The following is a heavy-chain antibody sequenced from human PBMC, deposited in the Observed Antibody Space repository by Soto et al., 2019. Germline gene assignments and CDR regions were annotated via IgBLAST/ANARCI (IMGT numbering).Heavy chain of an antibody. D-gene: IGHD1-26*01. J-gene: IGHJ4*02. CDR3: TLPDY. CDR2: ISYDGSNK. Sequence: QVQLVESGGGVVQPGRSLRLSCAASGFTFSSYGMHGVRQAPGKGLEWVAVISYDGSNKYYADSVKGRFTISRDNSKNTLYLQMNSLRAEDTAVYYWTLPDYWGQGTLVTVSS. V-gene: IGHV3-30*03. CDR1: GFTFSSYG.